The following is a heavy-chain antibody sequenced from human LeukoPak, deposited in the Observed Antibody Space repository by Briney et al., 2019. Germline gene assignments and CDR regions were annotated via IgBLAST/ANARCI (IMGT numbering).Heavy chain of an antibody. D-gene: IGHD3-9*01. CDR1: GGSFSGYY. J-gene: IGHJ4*02. V-gene: IGHV4-34*01. CDR2: INHSGST. Sequence: SETLSLTCAVYGGSFSGYYWSWIRQPPGKGLEWIGEINHSGSTNYNPSLKSRVTISVDTSKNQFSLKLSSVTAADTAVYYCARAYDILTGYYPHFDYWGQGTLVTVSS. CDR3: ARAYDILTGYYPHFDY.